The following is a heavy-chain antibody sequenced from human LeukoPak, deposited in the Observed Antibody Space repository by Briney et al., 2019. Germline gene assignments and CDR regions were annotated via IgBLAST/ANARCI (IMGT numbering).Heavy chain of an antibody. D-gene: IGHD2-15*01. CDR2: IGTAGDT. Sequence: GGSLRLSCAASGFTFSSYDMHWVRQATGKGPEWVSAIGTAGDTYYPGSVKGRFTISRENAKNSLYLQMNSLRAGDTAAYYCTRDIAGSGTAMDVWGKGTTVTVSS. CDR1: GFTFSSYD. V-gene: IGHV3-13*01. CDR3: TRDIAGSGTAMDV. J-gene: IGHJ6*03.